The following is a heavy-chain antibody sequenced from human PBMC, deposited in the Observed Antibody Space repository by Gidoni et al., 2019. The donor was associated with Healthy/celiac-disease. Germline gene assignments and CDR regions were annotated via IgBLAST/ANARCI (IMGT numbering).Heavy chain of an antibody. CDR3: ARTRFLEWSYVEFDP. Sequence: QVQLVQSGAEVKKPGASVKVSFKHPGYTFTSYVISWVRQAPGQGLEWMGWISAYNSNTNYAQKLQGRVTMTTDTSTSTAYMELRSLRSDDTAVYYWARTRFLEWSYVEFDPWGQGTLVTVSS. J-gene: IGHJ5*02. CDR1: GYTFTSYV. CDR2: ISAYNSNT. V-gene: IGHV1-18*01. D-gene: IGHD3-3*01.